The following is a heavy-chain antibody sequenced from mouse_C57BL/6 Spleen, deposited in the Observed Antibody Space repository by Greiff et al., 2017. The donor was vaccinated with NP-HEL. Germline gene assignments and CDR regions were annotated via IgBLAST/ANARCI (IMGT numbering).Heavy chain of an antibody. Sequence: VKLMESGAELVRPGASVKLSCKASGYTFTDYYINWVKQRPGQGLEWIARIYPGSGNTYYNEKFKGKATLTAEKSSSTAYMQLSSLTSEDSAVYFCARECDDGSGFAYWGQGTLVTVSA. CDR3: ARECDDGSGFAY. D-gene: IGHD2-3*01. CDR2: IYPGSGNT. V-gene: IGHV1-76*01. CDR1: GYTFTDYY. J-gene: IGHJ3*01.